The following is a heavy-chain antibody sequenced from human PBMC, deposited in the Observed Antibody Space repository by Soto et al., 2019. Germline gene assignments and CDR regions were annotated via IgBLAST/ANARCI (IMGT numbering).Heavy chain of an antibody. Sequence: GGSLRLSCAASGFTFSSYWMSRVRQAPGKGLEWVADIKQDGSEKYYVDSVKGRFTISRDNAKNSLYLQMNSLRAEDTAVYYCARDRKDYGDYATDYWGQGTLVTVSS. CDR2: IKQDGSEK. CDR3: ARDRKDYGDYATDY. D-gene: IGHD4-17*01. V-gene: IGHV3-7*01. CDR1: GFTFSSYW. J-gene: IGHJ4*02.